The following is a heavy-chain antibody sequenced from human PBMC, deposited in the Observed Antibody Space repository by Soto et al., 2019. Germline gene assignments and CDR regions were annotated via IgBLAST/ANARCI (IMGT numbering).Heavy chain of an antibody. CDR3: VRDLRTRAIDY. D-gene: IGHD2-2*01. Sequence: QVQLVESGGGVVQPGRSLRLSCAASGFAFSGNAMHWVRQAPGRGLEWVAIIWYDGTKKYYGDSVKGRFTISRDNSKNTVYLETDSLRAEDTAVYYCVRDLRTRAIDYWGQGTQVTVSS. J-gene: IGHJ4*02. CDR1: GFAFSGNA. CDR2: IWYDGTKK. V-gene: IGHV3-33*01.